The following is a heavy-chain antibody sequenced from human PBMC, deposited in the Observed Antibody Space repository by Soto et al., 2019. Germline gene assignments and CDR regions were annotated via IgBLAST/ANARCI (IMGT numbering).Heavy chain of an antibody. J-gene: IGHJ6*02. CDR1: GYTFNAYY. D-gene: IGHD6-6*01. CDR2: INPSSGGLGT. Sequence: GASVKVSCKASGYTFNAYYMHWVRQAPGQGLEWMGWINPSSGGLGTNYAQKFEGRVTLTRDTSITTVYMELTRLTSDDSAVYYCARDGAWYSSSTFMDYYSYGFDVWGQGTTVNVSS. CDR3: ARDGAWYSSSTFMDYYSYGFDV. V-gene: IGHV1-2*02.